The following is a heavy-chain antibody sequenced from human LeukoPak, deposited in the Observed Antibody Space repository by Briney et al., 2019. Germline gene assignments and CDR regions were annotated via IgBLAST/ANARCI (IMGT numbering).Heavy chain of an antibody. V-gene: IGHV4-39*07. D-gene: IGHD1-26*01. CDR1: GGSISSSSYY. CDR3: ARDAGREYSGSYFGY. Sequence: PSETLSLTCTVSGGSISSSSYYWGWIRQPPGKGLEWIGSIYYSGSTYYNPSLKSRVTISVDTSKNQFSLKLSSVTAADTAVYYCARDAGREYSGSYFGYWGQGTLVTVSS. J-gene: IGHJ4*02. CDR2: IYYSGST.